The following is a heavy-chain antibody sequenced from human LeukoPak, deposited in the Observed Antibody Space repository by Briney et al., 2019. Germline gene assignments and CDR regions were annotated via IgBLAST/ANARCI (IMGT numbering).Heavy chain of an antibody. D-gene: IGHD3-10*01. J-gene: IGHJ4*02. Sequence: GGSLRLSCAASGFTFSRYGFHWVRQAPGKGLEWVAFISDSGGDKWFGDSVKGRFTISRDKSKNTVNLQMSSLRVEDTALYYCARDGGSESCAFDYWGQETLVTVSS. V-gene: IGHV3-30*02. CDR1: GFTFSRYG. CDR3: ARDGGSESCAFDY. CDR2: ISDSGGDK.